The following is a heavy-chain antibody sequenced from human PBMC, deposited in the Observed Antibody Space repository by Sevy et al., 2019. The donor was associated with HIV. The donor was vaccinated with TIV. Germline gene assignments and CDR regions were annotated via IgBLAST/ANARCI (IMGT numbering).Heavy chain of an antibody. Sequence: SETLSLTCTVSGGSISSSSYYWGWIRQPPGKGLEWIGSIYYSWSTYYNPSLKSRVTISVDTSKNQFSLKLSSVTAADTAVYYCARRGYSYGYFFDYWGQGTLVTVSS. CDR2: IYYSWST. V-gene: IGHV4-39*01. CDR1: GGSISSSSYY. CDR3: ARRGYSYGYFFDY. J-gene: IGHJ4*02. D-gene: IGHD5-18*01.